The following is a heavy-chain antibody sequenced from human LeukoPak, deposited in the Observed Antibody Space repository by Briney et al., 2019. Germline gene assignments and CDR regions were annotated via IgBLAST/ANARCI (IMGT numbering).Heavy chain of an antibody. CDR1: GFTFSTYS. CDR2: ISSSSHYI. CDR3: AREQYGSGSYSRLDY. J-gene: IGHJ4*02. Sequence: GESLRLSCAASGFTFSTYSMNWVRQAPGKGLEWVSSISSSSHYIYYADSVKGRFTISRDNAKNSLYLQMNSLRAEDTAAYYCAREQYGSGSYSRLDYWGQGTLVTVSS. D-gene: IGHD3-10*01. V-gene: IGHV3-21*01.